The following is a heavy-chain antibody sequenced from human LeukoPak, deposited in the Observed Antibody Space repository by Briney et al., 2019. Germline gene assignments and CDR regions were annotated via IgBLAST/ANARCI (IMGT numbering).Heavy chain of an antibody. CDR3: ARRGAVADLDD. V-gene: IGHV1-46*01. J-gene: IGHJ4*02. CDR1: GYTFTNYY. CDR2: INPSGGST. D-gene: IGHD6-19*01. Sequence: GASVKVSCKASGYTFTNYYMHWGRQAPGQGLEWMGTINPSGGSTSYAQKFQGRVTMTRDTSTSTVYMELSSLRSEDTAVYYCARRGAVADLDDWGQGTLVTVSS.